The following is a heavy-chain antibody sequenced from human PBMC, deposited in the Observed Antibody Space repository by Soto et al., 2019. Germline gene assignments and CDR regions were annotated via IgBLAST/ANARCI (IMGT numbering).Heavy chain of an antibody. J-gene: IGHJ3*02. CDR1: GGSISSYY. D-gene: IGHD1-26*01. Sequence: SETLSLTCTVSGGSISSYYWSWIRQPPGKGLEWIGYIYYSGSTYYNPSLKSRVTISVDTSKNQFSLKLSSVTAADTAVYYCARRLIVGATRDAFDIWGQGTMVTVSS. CDR3: ARRLIVGATRDAFDI. V-gene: IGHV4-59*04. CDR2: IYYSGST.